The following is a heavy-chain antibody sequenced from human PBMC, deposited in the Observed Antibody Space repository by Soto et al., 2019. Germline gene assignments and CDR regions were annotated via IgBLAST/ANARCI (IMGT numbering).Heavy chain of an antibody. J-gene: IGHJ5*02. CDR3: AGEAVDTAMVTVWLDP. CDR1: GGSVSSGSYY. Sequence: PSETLSLTCTVSGGSVSSGSYYWSWIRQPPGKGLEWIGYIYYSGSTNYNPSLKSRVTISVDTSKNQFSLKLSSVTAADTAVYYCAGEAVDTAMVTVWLDPWGQGTMVTVYS. D-gene: IGHD5-18*01. CDR2: IYYSGST. V-gene: IGHV4-61*01.